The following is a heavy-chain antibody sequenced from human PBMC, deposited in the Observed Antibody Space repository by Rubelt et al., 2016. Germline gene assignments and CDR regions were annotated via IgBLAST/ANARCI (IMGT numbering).Heavy chain of an antibody. V-gene: IGHV1-2*02. CDR1: GYTFTGYY. Sequence: QVQLVQSGAEVKKPGASVKVSCKASGYTFTGYYMHWVRQAPGQGLEWMGWINPNSVGKNFGQRFQGRVTMTRDTSISTAYMELSSLRSEDTAVYYCAKSGSGSYSYWGQGTLVTVSS. CDR2: INPNSVGK. D-gene: IGHD3-10*01. J-gene: IGHJ4*02. CDR3: AKSGSGSYSY.